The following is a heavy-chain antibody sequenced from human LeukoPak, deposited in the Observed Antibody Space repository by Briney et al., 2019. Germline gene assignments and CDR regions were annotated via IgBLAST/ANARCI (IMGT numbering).Heavy chain of an antibody. J-gene: IGHJ6*02. CDR2: ISPYSGDT. V-gene: IGHV1-18*01. D-gene: IGHD2-15*01. Sequence: PRASVKVSCKASGYSFITYGISWVRQAPGQGLEWLGWISPYSGDTKNAQKVQDRLILTTDTSTSTAYLELRSLRSDDTAQYFCARDCSGGSCSSDKYYFYALEVWGQGTAVTVSS. CDR1: GYSFITYG. CDR3: ARDCSGGSCSSDKYYFYALEV.